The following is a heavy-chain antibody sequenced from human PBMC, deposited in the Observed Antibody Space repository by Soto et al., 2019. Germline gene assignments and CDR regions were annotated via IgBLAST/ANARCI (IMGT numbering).Heavy chain of an antibody. Sequence: EVQLLESGGGLVQPGGSLRLSCAASGFSFGTYAMSWVRQAPGKGLEWVSSICGSGGNTYYAASVKGRFTISRDNSQNTLYLQMNSLRAEDTAIYYCAKVISGASCYDAFDIWGQGTMVTVSS. CDR1: GFSFGTYA. CDR2: ICGSGGNT. CDR3: AKVISGASCYDAFDI. J-gene: IGHJ3*02. D-gene: IGHD2-15*01. V-gene: IGHV3-23*01.